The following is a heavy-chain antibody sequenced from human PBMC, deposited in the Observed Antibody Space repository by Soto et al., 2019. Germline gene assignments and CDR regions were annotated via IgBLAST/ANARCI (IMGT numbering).Heavy chain of an antibody. Sequence: SVKVSCKASGFTFTSSAVQWVRQARGQRLEWIGWIVVGSGNTNYAQKFQERVTITRDMSTSTAYMELSSLRSEDTAVYYCAGYYYDSSGYYIGYAFDIWGQGTMVTVSS. CDR1: GFTFTSSA. CDR3: AGYYYDSSGYYIGYAFDI. D-gene: IGHD3-22*01. J-gene: IGHJ3*02. V-gene: IGHV1-58*01. CDR2: IVVGSGNT.